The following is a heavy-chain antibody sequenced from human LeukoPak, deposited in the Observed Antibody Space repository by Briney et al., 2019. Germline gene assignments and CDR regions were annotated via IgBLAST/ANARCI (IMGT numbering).Heavy chain of an antibody. V-gene: IGHV3-48*03. CDR2: ISSSGSTI. CDR1: GFTFSSYE. D-gene: IGHD3-10*01. J-gene: IGHJ4*02. CDR3: ARDFITMVRGFDY. Sequence: GGSLRLSCAASGFTFSSYEMNWVRQAPGKGLEWVSYISSSGSTIYHADSVKGRFTISRDNAKNSLYLQMNSLRAEDTAVYYCARDFITMVRGFDYWGQGTLVTVSS.